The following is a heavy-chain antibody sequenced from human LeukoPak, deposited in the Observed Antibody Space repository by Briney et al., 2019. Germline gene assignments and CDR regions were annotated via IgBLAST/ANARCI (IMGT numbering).Heavy chain of an antibody. CDR2: ISASGNII. V-gene: IGHV3-11*01. D-gene: IGHD4/OR15-4a*01. Sequence: PGGSLILSCVASGFSFRDYYFSWVRQAPGQGLEWLSFISASGNIIHYEDSVKGRFTISRDDAKSSVFLQMDSLRTEDTALYYYARHMVITPFDSWGQGTLVTVSS. CDR1: GFSFRDYY. CDR3: ARHMVITPFDS. J-gene: IGHJ4*02.